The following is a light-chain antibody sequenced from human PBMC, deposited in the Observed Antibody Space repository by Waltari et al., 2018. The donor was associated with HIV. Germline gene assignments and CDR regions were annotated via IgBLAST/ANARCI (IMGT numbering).Light chain of an antibody. CDR2: GKN. CDR3: NSRDSSGNRV. V-gene: IGLV3-19*01. Sequence: SPELTQDPAVSVALGQTVRITCQGDSLRSYYESRYQQKPGQAPGLVIYGKNNRPSGIPDRFSGSSSGNTASLTIAGAQAEDEADYYCNSRDSSGNRVFGGGTKLTVL. CDR1: SLRSYY. J-gene: IGLJ3*02.